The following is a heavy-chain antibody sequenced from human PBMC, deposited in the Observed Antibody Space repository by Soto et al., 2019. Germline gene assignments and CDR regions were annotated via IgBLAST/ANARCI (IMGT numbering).Heavy chain of an antibody. J-gene: IGHJ4*02. D-gene: IGHD3-22*01. V-gene: IGHV1-3*01. CDR3: ARDLRDYYDSSGYGYYFDE. Sequence: ASVKVSCKASGYTFTSYAMHWVRQAPGQRLEWMGWINAGNGNTKYSQKFQGRVTITRDTSASTAYMELSSLRSEDTAVYYCARDLRDYYDSSGYGYYFDEWGQGTLVTVSS. CDR1: GYTFTSYA. CDR2: INAGNGNT.